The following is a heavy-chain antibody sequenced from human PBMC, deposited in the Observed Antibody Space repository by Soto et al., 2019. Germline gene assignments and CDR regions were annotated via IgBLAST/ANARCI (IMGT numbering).Heavy chain of an antibody. J-gene: IGHJ4*02. D-gene: IGHD2-15*01. V-gene: IGHV1-8*01. CDR2: MNPNSGNT. Sequence: ASVKVSCKASGYTFTSYDINWVRQATGQGLEWMGWMNPNSGNTGYAQKFQGRVTMTRNTSISTAYMELSSLRSEDTAVYYCLLEYCSGGSCSLTHPLDYWRQGPLVTVSS. CDR3: LLEYCSGGSCSLTHPLDY. CDR1: GYTFTSYD.